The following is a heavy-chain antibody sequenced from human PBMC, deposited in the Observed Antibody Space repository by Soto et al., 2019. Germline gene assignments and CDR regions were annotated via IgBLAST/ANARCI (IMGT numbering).Heavy chain of an antibody. CDR2: ISSDGNNK. D-gene: IGHD2-21*02. CDR1: GFTFTNYA. J-gene: IGHJ6*02. V-gene: IGHV3-30*18. CDR3: AKDQTFRGTAVWDI. Sequence: LMESGGGLVQPGRSLRLSCAASGFTFTNYAIHWVRQAPGKGLEWVALISSDGNNKHYADSVKGRFLISRDNSMNTVYIQLNNLRGGDTAIYYCAKDQTFRGTAVWDIWGQGTTVTVSS.